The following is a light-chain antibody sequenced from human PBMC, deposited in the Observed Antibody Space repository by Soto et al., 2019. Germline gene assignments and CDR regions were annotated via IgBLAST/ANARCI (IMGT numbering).Light chain of an antibody. CDR1: RDAYNGY. V-gene: IGKV3-20*01. CDR3: HHYDHPQWT. Sequence: EIVLTQSPDTLSLSPGERATLSCRASRDAYNGYLAWYQQRPGQAPRLLIYAVSSRANGIPDRFSGSGFGTDFTLTISRLEPEDFAVYYCHHYDHPQWTFGQGTKVEIK. J-gene: IGKJ1*01. CDR2: AVS.